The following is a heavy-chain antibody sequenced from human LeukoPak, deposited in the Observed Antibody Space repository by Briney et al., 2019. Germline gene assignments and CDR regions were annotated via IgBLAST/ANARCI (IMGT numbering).Heavy chain of an antibody. V-gene: IGHV4-59*11. Sequence: SETLSLTCAVSDDSFSSHYWTWIRQPPGKGLEWSRYISYTGSTNYNPSLKSRVTISIDTSRNQFSLRLSSGTAADTAVYYCARDLVTVTKVFDIWGQGTMVSVSS. CDR3: ARDLVTVTKVFDI. CDR1: DDSFSSHY. CDR2: ISYTGST. J-gene: IGHJ3*02. D-gene: IGHD4-17*01.